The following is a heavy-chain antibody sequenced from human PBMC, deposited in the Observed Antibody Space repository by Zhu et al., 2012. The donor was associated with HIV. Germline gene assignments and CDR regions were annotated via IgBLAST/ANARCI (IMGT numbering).Heavy chain of an antibody. D-gene: IGHD6-19*01. J-gene: IGHJ4*02. CDR3: ARRLKRRLVAETGKFDS. Sequence: QVQLQQWGAGLLRPSETLSLTCAVYGGSFSGYYWSWIRQTPGKGLEWIGEINHSGSTYYNPSLKSRATMSVDTSKNQFSLKLISATAADAAVYYCARRLKRRLVAETGKFDSWGQGTLVT. CDR2: INHSGST. V-gene: IGHV4-34*02. CDR1: GGSFSGYY.